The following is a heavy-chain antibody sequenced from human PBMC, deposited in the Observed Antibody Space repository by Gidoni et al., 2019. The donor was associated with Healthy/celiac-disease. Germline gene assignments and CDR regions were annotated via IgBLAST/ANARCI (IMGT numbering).Heavy chain of an antibody. CDR2: IDGSGGST. D-gene: IGHD6-19*01. Sequence: ELQLLESGGGLVQPGGSLRLSCEASGFTFSGYAMSWVRQAPGKGLESVSGIDGSGGSTYYADSVKGRFSISRDNSKNTLYLQMNSLRADDTAVYYCASPGITVPGGQGTLVTVSS. V-gene: IGHV3-23*01. J-gene: IGHJ4*02. CDR1: GFTFSGYA. CDR3: ASPGITVP.